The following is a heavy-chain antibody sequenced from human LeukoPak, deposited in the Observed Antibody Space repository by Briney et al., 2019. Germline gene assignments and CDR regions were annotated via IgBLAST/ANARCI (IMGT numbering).Heavy chain of an antibody. V-gene: IGHV1-18*01. CDR2: ISAYNGNT. Sequence: ASVKVSCKASGYTFTSYGISWVRQAPRQGLEWMGWISAYNGNTNYAQKLQGRVTMTTDTSTSTAYMELRSLRSDDTAVYYCARDAGIVVVPAAPILWGQGTLVTVSS. CDR3: ARDAGIVVVPAAPIL. D-gene: IGHD2-2*01. CDR1: GYTFTSYG. J-gene: IGHJ4*02.